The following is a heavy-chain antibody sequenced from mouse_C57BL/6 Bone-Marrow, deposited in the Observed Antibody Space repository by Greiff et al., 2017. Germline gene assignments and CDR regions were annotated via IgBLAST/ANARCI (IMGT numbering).Heavy chain of an antibody. J-gene: IGHJ4*01. D-gene: IGHD1-1*01. CDR1: GYTFTDHT. CDR3: ARDYYGSSYVFYAMDY. CDR2: IYPRDGST. V-gene: IGHV1-78*01. Sequence: VQLQESDAELVKPGASVKISCKVSGYTFTDHTIHWMKQRPEQGLEWIGYIYPRDGSTKYNEKFKGKATLTADKSSSTAYMQLNSLTSEDSAVYFCARDYYGSSYVFYAMDYWGQGTSVTVSS.